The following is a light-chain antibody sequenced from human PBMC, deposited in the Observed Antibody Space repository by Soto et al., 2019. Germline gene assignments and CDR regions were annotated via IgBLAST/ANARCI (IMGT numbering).Light chain of an antibody. CDR3: CSYAGSSTFV. Sequence: QSALTQPASVSGSPGQSITISCTGTSSDVGSYNLVSWYQQHPGKAPKLMIYEGSKRPSGVSNRFSGSKSVNTASLTISGLQAEDEGDYYCCSYAGSSTFVFGGGTKVTVL. J-gene: IGLJ2*01. V-gene: IGLV2-23*03. CDR2: EGS. CDR1: SSDVGSYNL.